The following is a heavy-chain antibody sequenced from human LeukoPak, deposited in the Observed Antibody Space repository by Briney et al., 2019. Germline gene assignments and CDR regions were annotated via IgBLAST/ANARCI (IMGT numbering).Heavy chain of an antibody. CDR2: ISSSSSYT. Sequence: GGSLRLSCAASGFXFSDYYMSWIRQAPGKGLEWVSYISSSSSYTNYADSVKGRFTISRDNAKNSLYLQMNSLRAEDTAVYYCARTRDCSSTSCYAQFDYWGQGTLVTVSS. V-gene: IGHV3-11*03. J-gene: IGHJ4*02. CDR3: ARTRDCSSTSCYAQFDY. CDR1: GFXFSDYY. D-gene: IGHD2-2*01.